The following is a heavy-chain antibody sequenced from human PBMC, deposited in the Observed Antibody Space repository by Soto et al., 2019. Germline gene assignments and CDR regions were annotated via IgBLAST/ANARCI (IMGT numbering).Heavy chain of an antibody. Sequence: IASALSGDCVCSGDYYWSWKRQHPGKGLEWIGYIHSSGSPFYNPSLKSRVSISVDTSKKQFSLNLKSVTAADSAVYYCARNLPAATSEVVFDYWGQGTLVPVSS. J-gene: IGHJ4*02. CDR3: ARNLPAATSEVVFDY. CDR1: GDCVCSGDYY. V-gene: IGHV4-31*11. CDR2: IHSSGSP. D-gene: IGHD2-2*01.